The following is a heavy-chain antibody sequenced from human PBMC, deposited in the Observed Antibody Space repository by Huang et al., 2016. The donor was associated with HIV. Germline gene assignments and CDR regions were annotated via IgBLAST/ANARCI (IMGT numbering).Heavy chain of an antibody. Sequence: QVQLVESGGGVVQPGRSLRLSCAASGFAFSSYAMPWVRQAPGKGLAWLAVILIDGSNKNYAHSVKGRFTISRDNSKGTVYLQMNSLRPEDTAVYSCARTGSYYYGSGSYHFGDYWGQGTLVTVSS. CDR1: GFAFSSYA. CDR3: ARTGSYYYGSGSYHFGDY. V-gene: IGHV3-30-3*01. J-gene: IGHJ4*02. D-gene: IGHD3-10*01. CDR2: ILIDGSNK.